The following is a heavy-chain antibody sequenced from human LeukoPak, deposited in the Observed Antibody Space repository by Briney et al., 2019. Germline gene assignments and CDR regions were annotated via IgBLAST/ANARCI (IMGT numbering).Heavy chain of an antibody. CDR3: ARDKSMGYGMDV. J-gene: IGHJ6*02. CDR1: GFTFSSYW. V-gene: IGHV3-74*01. CDR2: TNSDGSTT. D-gene: IGHD6-6*01. Sequence: GGSLRLSCAASGFTFSSYWMHWVRQAPGKGLVWVSRTNSDGSTTIYADSVKGRFTMSRDNAKNMLHLQMNSLRAEDTAVYSCARDKSMGYGMDVWGQGPTVTVS.